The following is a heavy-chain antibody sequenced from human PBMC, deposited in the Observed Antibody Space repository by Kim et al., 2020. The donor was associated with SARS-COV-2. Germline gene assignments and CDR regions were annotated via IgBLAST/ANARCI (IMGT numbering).Heavy chain of an antibody. CDR2: IYVGDIT. CDR1: GFSVSTSY. CDR3: AKDNFNGYWS. D-gene: IGHD5-18*01. J-gene: IGHJ5*02. V-gene: IGHV3-66*01. Sequence: GGSLRLSCAASGFSVSTSYMTWVRQAPGKGLEWVSVIYVGDITNYADSVEGRFTISRDNSKNTLFLQMSSLRVEDTAVYYCAKDNFNGYWSWGQGTLVTVSS.